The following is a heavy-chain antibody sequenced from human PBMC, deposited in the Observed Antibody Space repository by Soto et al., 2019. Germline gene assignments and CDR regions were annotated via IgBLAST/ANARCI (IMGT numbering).Heavy chain of an antibody. V-gene: IGHV4-59*12. Sequence: SETLSLTCTVSGGSISSYYWSWIRQPPGKGPEWIGYIYYSGSTNYNPSLKSRVAISVDTSKNQLSLKLSSVTAADTAVYYCAREGSYYGNAFDIWGQGTMVTVSS. D-gene: IGHD1-26*01. CDR3: AREGSYYGNAFDI. CDR1: GGSISSYY. CDR2: IYYSGST. J-gene: IGHJ3*02.